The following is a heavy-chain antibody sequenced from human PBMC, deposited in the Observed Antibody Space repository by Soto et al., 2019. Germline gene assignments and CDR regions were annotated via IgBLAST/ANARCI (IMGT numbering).Heavy chain of an antibody. CDR3: ARTYSSSWSEEFDY. CDR1: GYTFTSYD. V-gene: IGHV1-8*01. CDR2: MNPNSGNT. J-gene: IGHJ4*02. D-gene: IGHD6-13*01. Sequence: GASVKVSCKASGYTFTSYDINWVRQAIGQGLEWMGWMNPNSGNTGYAQKFQGRVTMTRNTSISTAYMELSSLRSEDTAVYYCARTYSSSWSEEFDYWGQGTLVTVSS.